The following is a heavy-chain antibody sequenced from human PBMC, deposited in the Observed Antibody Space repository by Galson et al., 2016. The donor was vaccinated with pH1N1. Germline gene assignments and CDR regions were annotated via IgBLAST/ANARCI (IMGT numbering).Heavy chain of an antibody. CDR3: VRKIGGDSSY. Sequence: SLRLSCAASGFTLSNFWMSWVRQAPGKGLEWVANINQGGSERHYVDSVKGRFTISRDNAKNSMQLQMNSLRAEDTAVYYCVRKIGGDSSYWGQGVLVTVSS. V-gene: IGHV3-7*03. J-gene: IGHJ4*02. CDR1: GFTLSNFW. D-gene: IGHD2-21*02. CDR2: INQGGSER.